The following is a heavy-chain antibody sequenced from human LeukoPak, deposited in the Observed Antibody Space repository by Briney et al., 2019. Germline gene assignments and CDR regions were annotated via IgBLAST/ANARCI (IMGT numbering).Heavy chain of an antibody. D-gene: IGHD3-10*01. CDR1: GFNVSNNY. J-gene: IGHJ4*02. CDR2: IFSSGPT. CDR3: AISGLGCGEFRGLDY. V-gene: IGHV3-53*01. Sequence: PGGSLRLSCAASGFNVSNNYMNWVRQAPGKGLEWVSVIFSSGPTYYADSVKGRFTISRDTSKNALYLQMNSLRAEDTAVYYCAISGLGCGEFRGLDYWGQGTLVTVSS.